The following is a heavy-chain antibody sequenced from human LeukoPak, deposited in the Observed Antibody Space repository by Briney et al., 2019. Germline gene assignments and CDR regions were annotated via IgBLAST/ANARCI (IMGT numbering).Heavy chain of an antibody. J-gene: IGHJ3*02. D-gene: IGHD3-22*01. CDR1: GFTFSSYS. Sequence: PGGSLRLSYAASGFTFSSYSMNWVRQAPGKGLEWVSSISSSSSYIYYADSVKGRFTISRDNAKNSLYLQMNSLRAEDTAVYYCSRSITMIGDAFDIWGQGTMVTVSS. CDR3: SRSITMIGDAFDI. V-gene: IGHV3-21*01. CDR2: ISSSSSYI.